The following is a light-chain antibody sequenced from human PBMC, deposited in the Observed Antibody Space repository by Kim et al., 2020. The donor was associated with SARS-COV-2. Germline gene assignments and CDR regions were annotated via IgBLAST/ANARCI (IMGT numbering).Light chain of an antibody. V-gene: IGKV1-39*01. J-gene: IGKJ2*01. CDR2: GAS. Sequence: SGFVGERVTILGRGSQSVRSFLNWYRQKPGKAPNLLISGASTLRIGVPSRFTGGGSGKDFTFTIRGLQPDDLETYYCQQSYTLPRRFDHGTKLMIK. CDR3: QQSYTLPRR. CDR1: QSVRSF.